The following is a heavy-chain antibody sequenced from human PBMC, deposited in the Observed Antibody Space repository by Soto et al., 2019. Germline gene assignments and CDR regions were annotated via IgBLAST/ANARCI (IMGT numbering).Heavy chain of an antibody. CDR3: ARANGDSSGSVDAFDI. CDR1: GYTFTSYY. D-gene: IGHD3-22*01. V-gene: IGHV1-46*01. J-gene: IGHJ3*02. Sequence: ASVKVSCKASGYTFTSYYMHWVRQAPGQGLEWMGIINPSGGSTSYAQKFQGRVTMTRDTSTSTVYMELSSLRSEDTAVYYCARANGDSSGSVDAFDIWGQGTMVTVSS. CDR2: INPSGGST.